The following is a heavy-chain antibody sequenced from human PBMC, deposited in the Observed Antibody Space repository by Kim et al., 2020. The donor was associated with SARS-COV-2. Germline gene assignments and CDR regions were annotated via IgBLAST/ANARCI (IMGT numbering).Heavy chain of an antibody. J-gene: IGHJ6*02. Sequence: YAQKFQGSVTITADESTSTAYMELSSLRSEDTAVYYCAREYYYGSGSPDVWGQGTTVTVSS. D-gene: IGHD3-10*01. CDR3: AREYYYGSGSPDV. V-gene: IGHV1-69*01.